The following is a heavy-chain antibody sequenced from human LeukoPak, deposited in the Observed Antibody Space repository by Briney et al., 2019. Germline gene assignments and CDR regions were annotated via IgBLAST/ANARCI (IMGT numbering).Heavy chain of an antibody. CDR3: ARGNLVTSAEIDY. CDR2: IYYSGST. D-gene: IGHD1-26*01. V-gene: IGHV4-59*08. Sequence: SETLXLXXXXXXXXXXSYXWXWIRXPPGKGLEWIGYIYYSGSTNYNPSLKSRVTISVDTSKNQFSLKLSSVTAADTAVYYCARGNLVTSAEIDYWGQGTLVTVSS. J-gene: IGHJ4*02. CDR1: XXXXXSYX.